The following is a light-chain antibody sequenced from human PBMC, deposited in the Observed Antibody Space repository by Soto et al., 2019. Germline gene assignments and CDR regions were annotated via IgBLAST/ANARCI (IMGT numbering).Light chain of an antibody. CDR3: CSYAGSSTFYV. V-gene: IGLV2-23*02. CDR1: SSDVGSYNL. Sequence: SVLTQPASVSGSPGQSITISCTGTSSDVGSYNLVSWYQQHPGKAPKLMIYGVSKRPSGVSNRFSGSKSGNTASLTISGLQAEDEADYYCCSYAGSSTFYVFGTGTKVTVL. J-gene: IGLJ1*01. CDR2: GVS.